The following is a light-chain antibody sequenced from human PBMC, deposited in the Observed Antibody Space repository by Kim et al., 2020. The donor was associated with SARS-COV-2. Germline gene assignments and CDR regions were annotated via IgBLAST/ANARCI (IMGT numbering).Light chain of an antibody. CDR1: KLGHKY. J-gene: IGLJ2*01. CDR3: QAWDISTVV. Sequence: SYELTQPPSVSVSPGQTASITCSGDKLGHKYSSWYQQKPGQSPVLVIYQDSERPSGIPERFSGSNSGYTATLTISGTQAMDEADYYCQAWDISTVVFGGGTQLTVL. V-gene: IGLV3-1*01. CDR2: QDS.